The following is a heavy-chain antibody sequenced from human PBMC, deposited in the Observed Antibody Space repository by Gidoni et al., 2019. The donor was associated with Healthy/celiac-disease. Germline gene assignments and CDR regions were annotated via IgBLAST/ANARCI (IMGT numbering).Heavy chain of an antibody. D-gene: IGHD5-18*01. J-gene: IGHJ5*02. CDR3: ARQGLSYGSPDWFDP. CDR2: IYSSGNT. CDR1: GGSISRSRYY. V-gene: IGHV4-39*01. Sequence: QLQLQESGPGLVKPSETLSLPCTVSGGSISRSRYYWGWTRQPPGTGLEWIGSIYSSGNTYYNPSLKSRVTISVNTSKNQFSLKLSSVTAADTAVYYCARQGLSYGSPDWFDPWGQGTLVTVSS.